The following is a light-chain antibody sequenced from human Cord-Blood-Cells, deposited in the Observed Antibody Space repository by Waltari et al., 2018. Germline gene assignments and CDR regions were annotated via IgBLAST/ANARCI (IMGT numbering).Light chain of an antibody. CDR2: EGR. V-gene: IGLV2-23*01. CDR1: SSDVGSYNL. J-gene: IGLJ3*02. Sequence: QSALTQPASVSGSPGQSITISCTGTSSDVGSYNLVSWYQQDQGKAPKLMIYEGRKRASGVSNRFSGCKSGNTGSLTIFGLQAEDEADYYCCSYAGSSTLWVFGGGTKLTVL. CDR3: CSYAGSSTLWV.